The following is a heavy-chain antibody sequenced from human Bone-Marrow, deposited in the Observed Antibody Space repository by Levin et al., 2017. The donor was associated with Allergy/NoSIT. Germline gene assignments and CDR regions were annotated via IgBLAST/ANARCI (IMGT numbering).Heavy chain of an antibody. D-gene: IGHD2-21*02. CDR2: ISGYNGKT. J-gene: IGHJ4*02. Sequence: VASVKVSCKTSGYTFNKHGINWVRQTPGQGLEWMGWISGYNGKTNYTRKFQDRVTMTTDTSANTAYMEVRSLTSADTAVYYCARDFATYCGGDCSLDNWGQGTLVTVSS. CDR1: GYTFNKHG. V-gene: IGHV1-18*01. CDR3: ARDFATYCGGDCSLDN.